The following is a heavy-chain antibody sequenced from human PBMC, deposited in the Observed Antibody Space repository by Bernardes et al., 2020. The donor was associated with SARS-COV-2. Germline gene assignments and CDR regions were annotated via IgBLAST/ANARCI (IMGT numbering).Heavy chain of an antibody. CDR1: GYTFTSYG. CDR3: APVVGYSYGGGWFDP. Sequence: ASVKVSCKASGYTFTSYGMSWVRQAPGQGLEWMGWISADNGNTNYAQKFQGRVTMTTDTSTRTAYMELRSLRSDDTAVYYCAPVVGYSYGGGWFDPWGQGTLVTVSS. D-gene: IGHD5-18*01. J-gene: IGHJ5*02. V-gene: IGHV1-18*01. CDR2: ISADNGNT.